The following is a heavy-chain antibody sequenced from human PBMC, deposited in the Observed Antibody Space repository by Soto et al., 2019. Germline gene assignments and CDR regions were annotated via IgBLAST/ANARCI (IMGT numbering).Heavy chain of an antibody. D-gene: IGHD3-10*01. Sequence: QVQLVQSGAEVKKPGSSVKVSCKASGGTFSSYAISWVRQAPGQGLEWMGGIIPIFGTADYAQKFQGRVTVTADESTSTAFMELSSLRSEDTAVDSCAGIRANTSYYGMDVWGQGTEVTVSS. CDR3: AGIRANTSYYGMDV. V-gene: IGHV1-69*12. CDR1: GGTFSSYA. CDR2: IIPIFGTA. J-gene: IGHJ6*02.